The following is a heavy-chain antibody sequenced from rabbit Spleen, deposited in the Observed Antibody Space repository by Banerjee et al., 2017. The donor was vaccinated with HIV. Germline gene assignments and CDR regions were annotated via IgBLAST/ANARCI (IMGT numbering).Heavy chain of an antibody. J-gene: IGHJ4*01. D-gene: IGHD2-1*01. V-gene: IGHV1S40*01. CDR3: ARDNDDYGDAFDL. Sequence: QSLEESGGDLVKPGASLTLTCTASGFTLSSSYWMCWVRQAPGKGPEWIACIYAGRSGITYYASWAKGRFTISKTSSTTVTLQLTSLTAADTATYFCARDNDDYGDAFDLWGPGTLVTVS. CDR1: GFTLSSSYW. CDR2: IYAGRSGIT.